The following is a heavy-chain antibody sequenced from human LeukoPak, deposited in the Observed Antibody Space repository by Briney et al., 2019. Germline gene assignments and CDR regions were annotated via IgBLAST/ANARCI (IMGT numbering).Heavy chain of an antibody. CDR3: ATLSRGTIFGV. J-gene: IGHJ4*02. CDR2: INSDGSST. V-gene: IGHV3-74*01. D-gene: IGHD3-3*01. Sequence: PGGSLRLSCAAYGFTFSSYWMHWVRQAPGKGLVWVSRINSDGSSTSYADSVKGRFTISRDNAKNTLYLQMNSPRAEDTAVYYCATLSRGTIFGVWGQGTLVTVSS. CDR1: GFTFSSYW.